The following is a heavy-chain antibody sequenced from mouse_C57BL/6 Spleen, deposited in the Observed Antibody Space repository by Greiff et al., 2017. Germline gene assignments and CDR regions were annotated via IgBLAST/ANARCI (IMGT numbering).Heavy chain of an antibody. Sequence: EVKLMESGPELVKPGASVKISCKASGYSFTDYNMNWVKQSNGKSLEWIGVINPNYGTTSYNQKFQGKATLTVDQSSSTAYMQLNSLTSEDSAVYYCARVFITSGNCDVWGTGTTVTVSS. V-gene: IGHV1-39*01. D-gene: IGHD1-1*01. CDR1: GYSFTDYN. CDR3: ARVFITSGNCDV. CDR2: INPNYGTT. J-gene: IGHJ1*03.